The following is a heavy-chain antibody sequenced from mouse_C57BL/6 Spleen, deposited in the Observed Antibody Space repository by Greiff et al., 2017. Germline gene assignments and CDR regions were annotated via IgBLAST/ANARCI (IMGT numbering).Heavy chain of an antibody. V-gene: IGHV1-9*01. CDR2: ILPGSGST. J-gene: IGHJ4*01. D-gene: IGHD1-1*01. Sequence: QVQLQQSGAELMKPGASVKLSCKATGYTFTGYWIEWVKQRPGHGLEWIGEILPGSGSTNYNEKFKGKATFTADTSSNTAYMQLSSLTTEDSAIYYCARGGPVVAWDYYAMDYWGQGTSVTVSS. CDR3: ARGGPVVAWDYYAMDY. CDR1: GYTFTGYW.